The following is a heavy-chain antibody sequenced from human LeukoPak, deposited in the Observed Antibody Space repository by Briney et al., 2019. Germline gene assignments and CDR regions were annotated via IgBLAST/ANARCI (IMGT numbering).Heavy chain of an antibody. CDR1: GGSISSSSYY. Sequence: SETLSLTCTVSGGSISSSSYYWGWIRQPPGKGLEWIGSIYYSGSTYYNPSLKSRVTISVDTSKNQFSLKLSSVTAADTAVYYCASGESIVVVTAPYWPFDYWGQGTLVIVSS. CDR3: ASGESIVVVTAPYWPFDY. J-gene: IGHJ4*02. V-gene: IGHV4-39*01. D-gene: IGHD2-21*02. CDR2: IYYSGST.